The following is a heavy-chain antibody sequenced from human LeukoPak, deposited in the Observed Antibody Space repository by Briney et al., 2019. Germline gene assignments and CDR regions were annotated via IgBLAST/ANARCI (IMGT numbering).Heavy chain of an antibody. CDR1: GGSISSYY. Sequence: KPSETLSLTCTVSGGSISSYYWSWIRQPPGKGLEWIAYISDIGSINYNPSLKSRVTISLDTSNNQFSLKLSSVTAADTAVYYCAGHHPRNTVDFWGQGTLVTVSS. D-gene: IGHD2-8*02. CDR3: AGHHPRNTVDF. J-gene: IGHJ4*02. V-gene: IGHV4-59*08. CDR2: ISDIGSI.